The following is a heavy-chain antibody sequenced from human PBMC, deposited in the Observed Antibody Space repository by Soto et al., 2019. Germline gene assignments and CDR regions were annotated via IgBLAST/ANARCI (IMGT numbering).Heavy chain of an antibody. V-gene: IGHV1-69*01. Sequence: QVQLVQSGAEMKKPGSSMKVSCKAYGGTFSNHTISWVRQAPGQGLEWMGGIIPVFGTAHYAQKFQVRVTITADGSTSTAYMELRSLTSEDTAMYYCARGDSGSYPAGNWGQGTLVTGSS. CDR2: IIPVFGTA. CDR1: GGTFSNHT. D-gene: IGHD1-26*01. CDR3: ARGDSGSYPAGN. J-gene: IGHJ4*02.